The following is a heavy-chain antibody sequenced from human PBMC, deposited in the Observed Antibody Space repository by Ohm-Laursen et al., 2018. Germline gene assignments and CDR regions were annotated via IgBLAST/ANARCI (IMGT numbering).Heavy chain of an antibody. CDR3: TKDLWIAAPSNPDY. V-gene: IGHV3-23*01. J-gene: IGHJ4*02. CDR1: GFTFSSYA. Sequence: SLRLSCAASGFTFSSYAMSWVRQAPGKGLEWVSAISGSGGFSTYYADSVRGRFTISRDNSKNTLYLQMNSLRAEDTAVYYCTKDLWIAAPSNPDYWGQGTLVTVSS. CDR2: ISGSGGFST. D-gene: IGHD6-13*01.